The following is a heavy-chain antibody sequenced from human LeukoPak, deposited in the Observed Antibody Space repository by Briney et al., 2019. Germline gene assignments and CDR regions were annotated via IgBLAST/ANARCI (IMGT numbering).Heavy chain of an antibody. CDR1: GFTFSSYG. CDR3: AKGSGFTSGWYFFDY. Sequence: GGSLRLSCAASGFTFSSYGMHWVRQAPGKGLEWVSSIGGSGGPTYYADSVKGRFTISRDNSKNTLYLQMNSLRAGDTAVYYCAKGSGFTSGWYFFDYWGQGNLVTVSS. D-gene: IGHD6-19*01. J-gene: IGHJ4*02. V-gene: IGHV3-23*01. CDR2: IGGSGGPT.